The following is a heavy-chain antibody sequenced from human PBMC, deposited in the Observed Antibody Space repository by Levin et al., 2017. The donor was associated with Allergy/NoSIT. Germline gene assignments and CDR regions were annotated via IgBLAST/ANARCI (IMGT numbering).Heavy chain of an antibody. CDR2: TYYRSKWYN. V-gene: IGHV6-1*01. CDR3: ARSSYSSGRLFDY. Sequence: SETLSLTCAISGDSVSSNSVAWNWIRQSPSRGLEWLGRTYYRSKWYNDYAVSVKSRITVNPDTSKNQFSLQLNSVTPEDTAVYYCARSSYSSGRLFDYWAQGTLVTVSS. J-gene: IGHJ4*02. CDR1: GDSVSSNSVA. D-gene: IGHD6-19*01.